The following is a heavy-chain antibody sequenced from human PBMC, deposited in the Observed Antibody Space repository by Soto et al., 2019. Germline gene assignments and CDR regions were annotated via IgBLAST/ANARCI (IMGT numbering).Heavy chain of an antibody. V-gene: IGHV3-49*04. D-gene: IGHD1-26*01. CDR2: IRGKAYGGAV. CDR1: EFSFGDYA. CDR3: TRWYSRRCNTPHQAMDV. Sequence: PSLSCTGSEFSFGDYAMTWVRQAQGKGLEWVACIRGKAYGGAVEYAASVKGRFTISRDDSKSIAYLQMDSLNREDSGVYYCTRWYSRRCNTPHQAMDVWGQGTTVTVSS. J-gene: IGHJ6*02.